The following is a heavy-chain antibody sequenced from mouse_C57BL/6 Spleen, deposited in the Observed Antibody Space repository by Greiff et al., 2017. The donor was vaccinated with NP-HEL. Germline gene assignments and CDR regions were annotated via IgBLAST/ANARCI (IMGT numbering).Heavy chain of an antibody. V-gene: IGHV5-6*01. CDR3: ARHNKDWYFDV. J-gene: IGHJ1*03. CDR2: ISSGGSYT. CDR1: GFTFSSYG. Sequence: EVQLVESGGDLVKPGGSLKLSCAASGFTFSSYGMSWVRQTPDKRLEWVATISSGGSYTYYLDSVKGRFTISRDNAKNTLYLQMSSLKSEDTAMYYCARHNKDWYFDVWGTGTTVTVSS.